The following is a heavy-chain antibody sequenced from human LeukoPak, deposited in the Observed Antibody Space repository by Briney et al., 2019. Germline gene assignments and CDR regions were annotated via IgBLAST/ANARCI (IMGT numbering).Heavy chain of an antibody. CDR2: ISSSSSYI. Sequence: GGSLRLSCAASGFTFSSYSMNWVRQAPGKGLEWVSSISSSSSYIYYADSVKGRFTISRDNAKNSLYLQMNSLRAEDTAVYYCAKGDSSSWGYNWFDPWGQGTLVTVSS. V-gene: IGHV3-21*01. CDR3: AKGDSSSWGYNWFDP. D-gene: IGHD6-13*01. J-gene: IGHJ5*02. CDR1: GFTFSSYS.